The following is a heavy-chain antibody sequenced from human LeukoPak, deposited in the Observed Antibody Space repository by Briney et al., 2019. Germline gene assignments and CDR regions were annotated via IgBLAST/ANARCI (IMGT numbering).Heavy chain of an antibody. D-gene: IGHD3-10*01. J-gene: IGHJ5*02. CDR1: GDSISSYY. CDR3: AGLEWFGGRNGWFDP. Sequence: NPSETLSLTCTVSGDSISSYYWSWIRQHPGKGLEGFGYIYYSGSTNSNHSLKSLVTLSVDKYKNQIPLKLSSVAAADTAVYYGAGLEWFGGRNGWFDPWGQGTLVTVSS. CDR2: IYYSGST. V-gene: IGHV4-59*01.